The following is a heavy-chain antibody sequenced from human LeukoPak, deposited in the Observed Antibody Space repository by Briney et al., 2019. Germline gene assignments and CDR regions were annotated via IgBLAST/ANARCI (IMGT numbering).Heavy chain of an antibody. CDR1: GFTVSNNY. V-gene: IGHV4-4*02. Sequence: GSLRLSCAASGFTVSNNYMSWVRQPPGKGLEWIGETRDDGYTNYNPSLKIQVTISVDRSKNQFSLNLNSVTAADTAVYYCAQSTASYRAHGYWGQGILVTVSS. J-gene: IGHJ4*02. CDR2: TRDDGYT. CDR3: AQSTASYRAHGY. D-gene: IGHD2/OR15-2a*01.